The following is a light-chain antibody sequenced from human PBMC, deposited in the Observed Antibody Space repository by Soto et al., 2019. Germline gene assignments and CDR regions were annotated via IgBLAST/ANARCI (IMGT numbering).Light chain of an antibody. V-gene: IGKV3-20*01. Sequence: EIVLTQSPGTLSLSPGERATLSCRASQSVSGSYLAWYQQKPGQAPRLLIYGASSRATGIPDRFSGSGSGTDFTLTISRLEPEDFAVYYCQQYGSSPALTFGQGTRLEIK. CDR2: GAS. CDR3: QQYGSSPALT. J-gene: IGKJ5*01. CDR1: QSVSGSY.